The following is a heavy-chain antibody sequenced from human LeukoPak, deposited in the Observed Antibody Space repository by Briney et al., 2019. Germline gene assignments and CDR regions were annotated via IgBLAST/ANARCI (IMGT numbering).Heavy chain of an antibody. J-gene: IGHJ2*01. Sequence: GGSLRLSCAASGFTFSSYSMNWVRQAPGKGLEWVSSISSSSSYIYYADSVKGRFTISRDNAKNSLYLQMNSLRAEDTAVYYCAREGGSSGWPGTWYFDLWGRGTLVTVSS. V-gene: IGHV3-21*01. D-gene: IGHD6-19*01. CDR2: ISSSSSYI. CDR3: AREGGSSGWPGTWYFDL. CDR1: GFTFSSYS.